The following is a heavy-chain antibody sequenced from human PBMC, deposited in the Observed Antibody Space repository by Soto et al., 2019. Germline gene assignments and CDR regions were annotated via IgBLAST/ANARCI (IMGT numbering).Heavy chain of an antibody. CDR2: INHSGST. CDR1: GGSFSGYY. V-gene: IGHV4-34*01. CDR3: ATIPSYYYDSSGYSEAFDI. Sequence: QVQLQQWGAGLLKPSETLSLTCAVYGGSFSGYYWSWIRQPPGKGLEWIGEINHSGSTNYNPSLKSRVTISVDTSKNQFSLKLSSVTAADTAVYYCATIPSYYYDSSGYSEAFDIWGQGTMVTVSS. J-gene: IGHJ3*02. D-gene: IGHD3-22*01.